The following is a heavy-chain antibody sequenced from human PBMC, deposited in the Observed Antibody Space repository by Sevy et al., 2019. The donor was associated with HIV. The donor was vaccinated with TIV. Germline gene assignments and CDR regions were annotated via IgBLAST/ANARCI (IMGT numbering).Heavy chain of an antibody. D-gene: IGHD4-17*01. V-gene: IGHV3-7*01. J-gene: IGHJ6*02. CDR1: GFTFSIYW. CDR2: IKQDGSEK. CDR3: ARDWGDDFDDRRASYYYFYGMDV. Sequence: GGSLRLSCAASGFTFSIYWMTWVRQAPGKGLEWVANIKQDGSEKYYVDSVKGRFNRSRDNANNSLYQQTNSLRADDTGMYYCARDWGDDFDDRRASYYYFYGMDVWGQGTTVTVSS.